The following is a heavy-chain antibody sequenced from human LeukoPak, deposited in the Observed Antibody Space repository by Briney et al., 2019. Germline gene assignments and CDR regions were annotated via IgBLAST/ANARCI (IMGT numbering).Heavy chain of an antibody. CDR1: GDSISSYY. V-gene: IGHV4-59*01. Sequence: SETLSLTCTVSGDSISSYYWSWIRQPPGKGLEWIGYIYYRGSTNYNPSLKSRVTISVDTSKNQFSLKLSSVTAADTAVYYCARVGSYRFDYWGQGTWSPSPQ. CDR3: ARVGSYRFDY. J-gene: IGHJ4*02. CDR2: IYYRGST. D-gene: IGHD1-26*01.